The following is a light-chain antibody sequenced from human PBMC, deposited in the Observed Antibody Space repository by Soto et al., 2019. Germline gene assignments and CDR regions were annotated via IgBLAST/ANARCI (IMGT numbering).Light chain of an antibody. CDR1: SSDVGGNKY. CDR2: KVT. CDR3: ASSTSDSLYV. Sequence: QSALPQPASVSGSPGQSITTSCTGTSSDVGGNKYVSWYQQYPGKVPKLLINKVTNRPSGVSYRFSGSKSGNTASLTISALLAEDEADYFCASSTSDSLYVFGTGTKVTVL. V-gene: IGLV2-14*01. J-gene: IGLJ1*01.